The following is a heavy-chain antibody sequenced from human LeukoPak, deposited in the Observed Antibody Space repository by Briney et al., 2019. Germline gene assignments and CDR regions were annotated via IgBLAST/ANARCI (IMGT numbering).Heavy chain of an antibody. D-gene: IGHD5-18*01. Sequence: GASVKVSCKASGYFFTDYYMHWVRQAPGQGLEWMGWINPNSGGTNYAQKFQGRVTMTRDTSISTAYMELSRLRSDDTAVYYCARGGLRYSYGSYYFDYWGQGTLVTVSS. CDR2: INPNSGGT. CDR3: ARGGLRYSYGSYYFDY. V-gene: IGHV1-2*02. CDR1: GYFFTDYY. J-gene: IGHJ4*02.